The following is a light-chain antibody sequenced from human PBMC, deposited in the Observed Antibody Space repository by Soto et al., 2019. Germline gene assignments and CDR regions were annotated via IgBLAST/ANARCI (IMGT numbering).Light chain of an antibody. Sequence: QSALTQPASVSGSPGQAITISCTGTISDVGGYNYVSWYQQHTGKAPKVMIYEVSNRPSGVSNRFSGSKSGNTASLTISGLQAEDEADYYCSSYTTSSTLVFGGGTKLTV. CDR2: EVS. V-gene: IGLV2-14*01. CDR1: ISDVGGYNY. CDR3: SSYTTSSTLV. J-gene: IGLJ3*02.